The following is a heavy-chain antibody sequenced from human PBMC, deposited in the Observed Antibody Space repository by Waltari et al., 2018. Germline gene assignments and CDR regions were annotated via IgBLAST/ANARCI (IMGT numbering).Heavy chain of an antibody. J-gene: IGHJ2*01. CDR3: ARAGYCSGGSCYSGWYFDL. CDR2: ISSSSSYI. CDR1: GFTFSSYS. V-gene: IGHV3-21*01. D-gene: IGHD2-15*01. Sequence: EVQLVESGGGLVKPGGSLRLSCSASGFTFSSYSMNWVRQAPGTGLEWVSSISSSSSYIYYADSVKGRFTISRDNAKNSLYLQMNSLRAEDTAVYYCARAGYCSGGSCYSGWYFDLWGRGTLVTVSS.